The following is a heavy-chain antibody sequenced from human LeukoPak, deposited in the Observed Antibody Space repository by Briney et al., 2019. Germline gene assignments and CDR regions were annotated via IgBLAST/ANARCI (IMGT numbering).Heavy chain of an antibody. Sequence: ASVKVSCKASGYTFTNYYMHWVRQAPGQGLEWVGTIYPSGSSASYAQKFQGRVTMTRDTSTSTVYMELSSLRSEDTAVYYCARPKGLLADRDASDIWGQGTMVTVSS. CDR1: GYTFTNYY. J-gene: IGHJ3*02. CDR3: ARPKGLLADRDASDI. V-gene: IGHV1-46*01. D-gene: IGHD3-22*01. CDR2: IYPSGSSA.